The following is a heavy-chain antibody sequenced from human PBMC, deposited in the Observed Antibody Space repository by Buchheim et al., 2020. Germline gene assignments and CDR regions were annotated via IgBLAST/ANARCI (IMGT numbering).Heavy chain of an antibody. D-gene: IGHD3-16*01. CDR1: GGSISSYY. V-gene: IGHV4-59*01. Sequence: QVQLQESGPGLVKPSETLSLTCTVSGGSISSYYWSWIRQPPGKGLEWIGYIYYSGSTNYNPSLKSRVTISVDTSKNKFYLKLSYVTAADTAVYYCAGEEKLKEGGYYYYGMDVWGQGTT. CDR3: AGEEKLKEGGYYYYGMDV. J-gene: IGHJ6*02. CDR2: IYYSGST.